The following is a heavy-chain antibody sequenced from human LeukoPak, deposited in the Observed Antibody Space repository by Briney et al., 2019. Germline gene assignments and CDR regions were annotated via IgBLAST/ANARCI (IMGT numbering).Heavy chain of an antibody. V-gene: IGHV3-30*19. CDR2: ISHDGYHE. J-gene: IGHJ3*02. Sequence: GGSLRLSCAASGFTFSSYGMHWVRQAPGKGLEWVAVISHDGYHEYYADSVKGRFTIFRDNSRNTLFLQMNSLRADDTAVYYCARVGYNYDLGNAFDIWGQGTVVTVSS. CDR1: GFTFSSYG. D-gene: IGHD1-20*01. CDR3: ARVGYNYDLGNAFDI.